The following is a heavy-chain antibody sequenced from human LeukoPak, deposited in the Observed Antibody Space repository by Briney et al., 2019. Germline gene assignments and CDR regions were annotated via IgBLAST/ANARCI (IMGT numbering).Heavy chain of an antibody. J-gene: IGHJ3*02. CDR2: ISQSGST. V-gene: IGHV4-34*01. Sequence: SETPSLTCGVSGMSLYGYFWSWIRQPPGKGLEWIGEISQSGSTNYNPSLKSRVTILLDTSKNHFSVRLSSVTAADTAVYYCARGLLGAAFDIWGQGTMVTVSS. D-gene: IGHD2-15*01. CDR3: ARGLLGAAFDI. CDR1: GMSLYGYF.